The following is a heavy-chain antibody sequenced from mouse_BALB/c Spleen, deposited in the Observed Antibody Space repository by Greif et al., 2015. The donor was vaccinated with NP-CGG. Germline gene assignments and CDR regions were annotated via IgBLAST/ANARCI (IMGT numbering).Heavy chain of an antibody. J-gene: IGHJ4*01. D-gene: IGHD2-4*01. V-gene: IGHV1-82*01. CDR2: IYPGDGDT. CDR3: ARSGYYDYDDEYYYAMDY. Sequence: VQLQQSGPELVKPGASVKISCKASGYAFSSSWMNWVKQRPGQGLEWIGRIYPGDGDTNYNGKFKGKATLTADKSSSTAYMQLSSLTSVDSAVYFCARSGYYDYDDEYYYAMDYWGQGTSVTVSS. CDR1: GYAFSSSW.